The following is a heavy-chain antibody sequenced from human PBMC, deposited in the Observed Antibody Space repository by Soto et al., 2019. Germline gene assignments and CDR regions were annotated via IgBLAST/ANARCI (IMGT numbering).Heavy chain of an antibody. Sequence: QVQLQESGPGLVKPSETLSLTCTVSGGSIGNSYWSWIRQSPGKGLEWIGYIYYSGSSNYNPSHKSQNSISLDTSKNPFSLKLSSVTAADTAVYYCARHSSSWPIFDYWGQGTLVIVSS. D-gene: IGHD6-13*01. CDR2: IYYSGSS. J-gene: IGHJ4*02. V-gene: IGHV4-59*08. CDR1: GGSIGNSY. CDR3: ARHSSSWPIFDY.